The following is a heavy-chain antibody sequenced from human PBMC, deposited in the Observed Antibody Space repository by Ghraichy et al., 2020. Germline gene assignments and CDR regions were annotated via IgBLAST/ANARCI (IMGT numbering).Heavy chain of an antibody. J-gene: IGHJ5*02. V-gene: IGHV4-39*01. Sequence: SETLSLTCTVSGGSISSSTYFWAWIRQPPGKGLEWIGSIYNTENTYYNPSLKSRVTISADTSKNQFSLKLSSVTAADTAVYYCERPYSSSRNWFDPWGPGALVTVSS. CDR2: IYNTENT. D-gene: IGHD6-13*01. CDR1: GGSISSSTYF. CDR3: ERPYSSSRNWFDP.